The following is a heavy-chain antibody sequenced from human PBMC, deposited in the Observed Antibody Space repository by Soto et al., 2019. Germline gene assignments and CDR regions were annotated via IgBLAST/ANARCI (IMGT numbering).Heavy chain of an antibody. CDR3: ARVVRGYGMDV. Sequence: SETLSLTCAVYGGSFSGYYWSWIRQPPGKGLEWIGEINHSGSTNYNPSLKSRVTISVDTSKNQFSLKLSSVTAADTAVYYCARVVRGYGMDVWGQGTTVTVSS. D-gene: IGHD2-15*01. CDR2: INHSGST. CDR1: GGSFSGYY. J-gene: IGHJ6*02. V-gene: IGHV4-34*01.